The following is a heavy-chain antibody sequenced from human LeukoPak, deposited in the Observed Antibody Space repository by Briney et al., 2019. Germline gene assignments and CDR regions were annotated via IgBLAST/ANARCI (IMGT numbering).Heavy chain of an antibody. V-gene: IGHV4-59*12. CDR2: IYYSGST. CDR3: ARAGGGYCTNGVCWIYYYYGMDV. CDR1: GGSISSYY. Sequence: SETLSLTCTVSGGSISSYYWSWIRQPPGKGLEWIGYIYYSGSTNCNPSLKSRVTISVDTSKNQFSLKLSSVTAADTAVYYCARAGGGYCTNGVCWIYYYYGMDVWGQGTTVTVSS. D-gene: IGHD2-8*01. J-gene: IGHJ6*02.